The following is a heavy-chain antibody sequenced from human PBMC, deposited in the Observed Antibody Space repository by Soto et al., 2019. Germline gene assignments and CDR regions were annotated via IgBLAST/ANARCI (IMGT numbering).Heavy chain of an antibody. CDR3: ARDLGPRLAEAGTLHYYGMDV. J-gene: IGHJ6*02. CDR1: GYTLTGYY. CDR2: INPNSGGT. V-gene: IGHV1-2*04. D-gene: IGHD6-19*01. Sequence: ASVKVSCKASGYTLTGYYMHWVRQAPGQGLEWMGWINPNSGGTNYAQKFQGWVTMTRDTSISTAYMELSRLRSDDTAVYYCARDLGPRLAEAGTLHYYGMDVWGQGTTVTVSS.